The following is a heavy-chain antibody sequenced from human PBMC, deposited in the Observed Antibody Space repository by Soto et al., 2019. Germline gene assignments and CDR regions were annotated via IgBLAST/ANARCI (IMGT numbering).Heavy chain of an antibody. V-gene: IGHV3-23*01. CDR3: GNGEAPSF. CDR2: ITGTGENT. J-gene: IGHJ4*02. Sequence: GGSLRLSCAASGFTFTSYAMSWFRQAPGKGLEWVSAITGTGENTYYADSVKGRFTISRDNSKNTMYLGMNSLRAEDTALYYCGNGEAPSFWGRGTLVTVSS. CDR1: GFTFTSYA.